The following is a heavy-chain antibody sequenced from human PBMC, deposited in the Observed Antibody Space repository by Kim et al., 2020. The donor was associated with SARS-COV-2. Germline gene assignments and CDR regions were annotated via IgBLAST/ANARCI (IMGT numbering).Heavy chain of an antibody. Sequence: PTFQGRVTMTRDTSTRTVYIELSSLRSEDTAVYYCARESGYGPRGAFDIWGQGTMVTVSS. D-gene: IGHD5-12*01. V-gene: IGHV1-46*01. J-gene: IGHJ3*02. CDR3: ARESGYGPRGAFDI.